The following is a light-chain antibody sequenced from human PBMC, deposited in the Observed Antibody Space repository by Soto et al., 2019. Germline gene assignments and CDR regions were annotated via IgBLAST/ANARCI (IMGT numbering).Light chain of an antibody. V-gene: IGKV3-11*01. J-gene: IGKJ5*01. CDR3: QQRNSWPPTFT. Sequence: EIVLTQSPSTLSLSPGERATFSCRASQSVSSDLVWYQQKPGQAPRLLIYDASNRATGIPARFSGSGSGTDFTLTISSLEPEDFAVYYCQQRNSWPPTFTFGQGTRLEIK. CDR1: QSVSSD. CDR2: DAS.